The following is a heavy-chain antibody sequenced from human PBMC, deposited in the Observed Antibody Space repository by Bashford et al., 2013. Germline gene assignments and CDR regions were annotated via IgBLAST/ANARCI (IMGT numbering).Heavy chain of an antibody. Sequence: PSVKVSCKASGYTFTSYGISWVRQAPGQGLEWMGWISAYNGNTNYAQKLQGRVTMTTDTSTSTAYMELRSLRSDDTAVYYCARSSRDYYDSSGYYYAHYYYYYGMDVWGQGTTVTVSS. CDR1: GYTFTSYG. CDR3: ARSSRDYYDSSGYYYAHYYYYYGMDV. CDR2: ISAYNGNT. V-gene: IGHV1-18*04. J-gene: IGHJ6*02. D-gene: IGHD3-22*01.